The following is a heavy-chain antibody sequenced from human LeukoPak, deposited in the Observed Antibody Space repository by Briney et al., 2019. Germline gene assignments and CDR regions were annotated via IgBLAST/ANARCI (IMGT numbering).Heavy chain of an antibody. CDR2: ITPGNSDT. CDR3: ATRIDGTYY. D-gene: IGHD1-26*01. CDR1: GYSFTTYW. Sequence: GESLKICCKGSGYSFTTYWIGWMRQMPGRGLEWMAIITPGNSDTQYSPSLQGQVTISADKSISTAYLQWSSLKASDSAMYYCATRIDGTYYWGQGTLVTVSS. J-gene: IGHJ4*02. V-gene: IGHV5-51*01.